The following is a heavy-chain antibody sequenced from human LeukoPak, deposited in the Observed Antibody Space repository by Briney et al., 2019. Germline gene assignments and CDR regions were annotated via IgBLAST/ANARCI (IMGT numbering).Heavy chain of an antibody. CDR1: GFTFDDYA. Sequence: GGSLRLSCAASGFTFDDYAMHWVRQAPGNGLEWVSGISWNSGSIGYADSVKGRFTISRDNAKNSLYLQMNSLRAEDTALYYCAKGFYYDSSGYCDYWGQGTLVTVSS. V-gene: IGHV3-9*01. J-gene: IGHJ4*02. D-gene: IGHD3-22*01. CDR2: ISWNSGSI. CDR3: AKGFYYDSSGYCDY.